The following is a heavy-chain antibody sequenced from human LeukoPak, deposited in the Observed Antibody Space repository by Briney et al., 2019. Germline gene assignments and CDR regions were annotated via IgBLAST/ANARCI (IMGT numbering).Heavy chain of an antibody. CDR3: ARVLYYFGGGYFDY. CDR1: GGSISNYY. J-gene: IGHJ4*02. D-gene: IGHD3-16*01. CDR2: IYTSGST. Sequence: PSETLSLTCTVSGGSISNYYWNWIRQPAGKGLEWIGRIYTSGSTNYNPSLKSRVTMSVDTSKNQFSLKLSSVTAADTAVYYCARVLYYFGGGYFDYWGQGTLVTVSS. V-gene: IGHV4-4*07.